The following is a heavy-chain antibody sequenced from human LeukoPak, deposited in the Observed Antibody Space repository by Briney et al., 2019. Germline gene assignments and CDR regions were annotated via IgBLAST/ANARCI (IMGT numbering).Heavy chain of an antibody. V-gene: IGHV4-30-4*07. CDR2: IYYSGST. CDR3: ARVGGWYSSTWYFDY. D-gene: IGHD6-13*01. CDR1: GGSISSGGYS. J-gene: IGHJ4*02. Sequence: SETLSLTCAVSGGSISSGGYSWSWIRQPPGKGLEWIGYIYYSGSTYYNPSLKSRVTISVDTSKNQFSLKLISVTAADTAVYYCARVGGWYSSTWYFDYWGQGTLVTVSS.